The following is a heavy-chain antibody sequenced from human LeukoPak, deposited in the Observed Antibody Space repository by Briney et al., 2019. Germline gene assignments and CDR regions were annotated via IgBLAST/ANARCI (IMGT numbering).Heavy chain of an antibody. CDR1: GGSFSGYY. Sequence: SETLSLTCAVYGGSFSGYYWSWIRQPPGKGLEWIGEINHSGSTNYNPSLKSRVTISVDTSKNQFSLKLSSVTAADTAVYYCARLHPLRRGHYYYYMDVWGKGTTVAVSS. CDR2: INHSGST. V-gene: IGHV4-34*01. J-gene: IGHJ6*03. D-gene: IGHD4-17*01. CDR3: ARLHPLRRGHYYYYMDV.